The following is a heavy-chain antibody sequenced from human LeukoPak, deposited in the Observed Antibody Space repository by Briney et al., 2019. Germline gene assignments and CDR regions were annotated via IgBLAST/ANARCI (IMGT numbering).Heavy chain of an antibody. D-gene: IGHD3-9*01. CDR3: ARERLILTGYSDLDY. J-gene: IGHJ4*02. V-gene: IGHV3-48*03. CDR2: ISSSGSTI. CDR1: GFTFSSYE. Sequence: PGGSLRLSCAASGFTFSSYEMNWVRQAPGKGLEWVSYISSSGSTIYHADSVKGRFTISRDNAKNSLYLQMNSLRAEDTAVYCCARERLILTGYSDLDYWGQGTLVTVSS.